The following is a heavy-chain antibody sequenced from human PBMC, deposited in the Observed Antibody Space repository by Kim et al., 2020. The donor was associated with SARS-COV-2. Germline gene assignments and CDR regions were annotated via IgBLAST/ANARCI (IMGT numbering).Heavy chain of an antibody. D-gene: IGHD6-19*01. Sequence: SETLSLTCTVPDGSITAYSWTWFRPPPAPGLSFLGYVRVPLCTTSNSSLESRLAMSLDTSKNLISVELQSVTAADTAVYFCAGGGRYNSENNWFDPWGQGILVIVSS. J-gene: IGHJ5*02. V-gene: IGHV4-59*13. CDR1: DGSITAYS. CDR3: AGGGRYNSENNWFDP. CDR2: VRVPLCT.